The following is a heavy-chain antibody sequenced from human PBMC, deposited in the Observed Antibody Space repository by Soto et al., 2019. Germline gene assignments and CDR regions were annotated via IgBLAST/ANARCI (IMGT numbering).Heavy chain of an antibody. D-gene: IGHD3-10*01. CDR3: AREGDMGSSAFDC. CDR2: VSSDGSFT. J-gene: IGHJ4*02. Sequence: EVQLVESGGGLVQPGGSLRLSCAASGFTFSKYWMHWVRQAPGKGLVWVARVSSDGSFTYYADSVKGRFIISRDNAQNTLHLHKSTLRPDDTAVYYCAREGDMGSSAFDCWGQATLVTVSS. CDR1: GFTFSKYW. V-gene: IGHV3-74*01.